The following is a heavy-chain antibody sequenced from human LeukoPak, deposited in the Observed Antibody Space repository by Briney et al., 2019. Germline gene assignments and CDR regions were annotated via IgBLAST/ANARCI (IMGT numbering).Heavy chain of an antibody. CDR2: IYHSGST. J-gene: IGHJ6*03. D-gene: IGHD1-14*01. V-gene: IGHV4-39*07. CDR1: GGSISSGTYY. Sequence: SETLSLTCAVYGGSISSGTYYWAWIRQPPGKGLEWIGTIYHSGSTYYNPSLKSRVTISVDTSKNQFSLNLTSLTAADTAVYYCARDRKYYYYMDVWGKGTTVTISS. CDR3: ARDRKYYYYMDV.